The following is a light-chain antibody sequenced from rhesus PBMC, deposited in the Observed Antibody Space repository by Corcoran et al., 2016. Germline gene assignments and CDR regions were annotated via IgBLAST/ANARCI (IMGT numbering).Light chain of an antibody. CDR1: QSVSSN. CDR2: YAS. V-gene: IGKV3-35*01. J-gene: IGKJ2*01. Sequence: EIVLTQSPTSMAVSQGERVTISCRASQSVSSNLAWYQQKPGQSPRLHIYYASNRATGIPDRFSGRWSGTDFTLTISSLEPEDVGVYYCQQYNNWYSFGQGTKVEIK. CDR3: QQYNNWYS.